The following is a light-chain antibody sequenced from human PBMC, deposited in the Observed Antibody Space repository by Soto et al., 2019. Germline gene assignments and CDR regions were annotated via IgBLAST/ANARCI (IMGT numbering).Light chain of an antibody. Sequence: DIVLTQSPGTLSSSVGDRATLSCRASQSVSSNHLAWYQQKPGQAPRLLIYGGSSRATGIPVRFSGSGSETDFTLTITRLEPQDFAVYYCQQYSSSQTFGQGTKVDI. V-gene: IGKV3-20*01. J-gene: IGKJ1*01. CDR2: GGS. CDR3: QQYSSSQT. CDR1: QSVSSNH.